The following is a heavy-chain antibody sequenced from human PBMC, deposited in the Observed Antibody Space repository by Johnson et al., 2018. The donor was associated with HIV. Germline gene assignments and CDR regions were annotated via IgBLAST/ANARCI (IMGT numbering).Heavy chain of an antibody. CDR2: ISYDGSNK. V-gene: IGHV3-30*18. J-gene: IGHJ3*02. CDR1: GFTFSSYG. Sequence: QVQLMESGGGVVQPGRSLRLSCVASGFTFSSYGMHWVRQAPGKGLEWVAVISYDGSNKYYADSVKGRFTISIDNSKNTLYLQMNSLRAEDTAVYYCAKPLQLEEGAFDIWGQGTMVTVSS. D-gene: IGHD6-6*01. CDR3: AKPLQLEEGAFDI.